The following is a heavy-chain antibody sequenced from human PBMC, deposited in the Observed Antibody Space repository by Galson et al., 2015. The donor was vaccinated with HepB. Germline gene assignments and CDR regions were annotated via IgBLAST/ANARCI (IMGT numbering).Heavy chain of an antibody. CDR1: GFTFSSYA. V-gene: IGHV3-23*01. CDR2: ISGSGGST. J-gene: IGHJ1*01. Sequence: SLRLSCAASGFTFSSYAMSWVRQAPVKGLEWVSAISGSGGSTYYADSVKGRFTISRDNSKNTLYLQMNSLRAEDTAVYYCAKAVTTRGGYFQHWGQGTLVTVSS. D-gene: IGHD1/OR15-1a*01. CDR3: AKAVTTRGGYFQH.